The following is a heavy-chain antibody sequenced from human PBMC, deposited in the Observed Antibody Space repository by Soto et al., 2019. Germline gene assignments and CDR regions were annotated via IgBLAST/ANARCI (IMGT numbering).Heavy chain of an antibody. V-gene: IGHV4-31*03. Sequence: PSETLSLTCTVSGGSISSGGYYWSWIRQHPGKGLEWIGYIYYSGSTYYNPSLKSRVTISVDTSKNQFSLKLSSVTAADTAVYYCARVYGDYVLSENWFDPWGQGTLVTVSS. CDR3: ARVYGDYVLSENWFDP. D-gene: IGHD4-17*01. J-gene: IGHJ5*02. CDR2: IYYSGST. CDR1: GGSISSGGYY.